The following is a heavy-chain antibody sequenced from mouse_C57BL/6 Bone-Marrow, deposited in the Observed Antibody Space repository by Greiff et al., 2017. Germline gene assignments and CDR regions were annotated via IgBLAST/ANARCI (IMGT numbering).Heavy chain of an antibody. CDR3: ATLKVYYYCSSLAWFTY. CDR2: IYPRSGNT. D-gene: IGHD1-1*01. V-gene: IGHV1-81*01. J-gene: IGHJ3*01. Sequence: VQLQQSGAELARPGASVKLSCKASGYTFTSYGISWVKQRTGQGLEWIGEIYPRSGNTYYTENFKGKATLTADKSSSTAYMDLRMLTSEDSAVYFCATLKVYYYCSSLAWFTYWRQGTLVTVSA. CDR1: GYTFTSYG.